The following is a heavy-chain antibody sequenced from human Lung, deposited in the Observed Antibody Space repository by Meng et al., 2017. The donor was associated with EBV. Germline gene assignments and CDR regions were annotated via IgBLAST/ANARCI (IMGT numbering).Heavy chain of an antibody. CDR1: GYNFIAYY. V-gene: IGHV1-2*06. CDR3: ATLEGPFRSTSGSAPDF. D-gene: IGHD2/OR15-2a*01. CDR2: INPHSGAT. J-gene: IGHJ4*02. Sequence: QGPPYLSGAEVKKPGASVKASCKAAGYNFIAYYLHGVRQAPGQGLEYMGRINPHSGATIYAQRFQGRVTMTRDTSINTAYMELSSLRSDDTAIYYCATLEGPFRSTSGSAPDFWGQGTLVTVSS.